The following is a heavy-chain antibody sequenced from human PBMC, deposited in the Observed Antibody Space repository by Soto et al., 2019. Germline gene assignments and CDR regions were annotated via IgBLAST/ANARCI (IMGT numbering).Heavy chain of an antibody. Sequence: GGSLRLSCAASGFTFSSYAMHWVRQAPGKGLEWVAVISYDGSNKYYADSVKGRFTISRDNSKSTLYLQMNSLRAEDTAVYCCARETLGYCSSTSCYTTRLGSGYFDYWGQGTLVTVSS. CDR2: ISYDGSNK. J-gene: IGHJ4*02. CDR3: ARETLGYCSSTSCYTTRLGSGYFDY. CDR1: GFTFSSYA. D-gene: IGHD2-2*02. V-gene: IGHV3-30-3*01.